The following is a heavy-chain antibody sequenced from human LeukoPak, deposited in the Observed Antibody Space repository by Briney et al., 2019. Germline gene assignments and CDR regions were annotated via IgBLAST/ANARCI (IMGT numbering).Heavy chain of an antibody. V-gene: IGHV7-4-1*02. D-gene: IGHD6-19*01. Sequence: ASVKVSCKTSGYTFTNYALKWVRQAPGQGLEWMGWINTNTGNPTYAQGFTGRFVFSLDTSVSTAYLQISSLKAEDTAVYYCARVWSSGWNYFDYWGQGTLVTVSS. CDR3: ARVWSSGWNYFDY. J-gene: IGHJ4*02. CDR1: GYTFTNYA. CDR2: INTNTGNP.